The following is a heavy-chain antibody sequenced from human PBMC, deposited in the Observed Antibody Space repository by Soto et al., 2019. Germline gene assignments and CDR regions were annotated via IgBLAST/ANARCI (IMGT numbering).Heavy chain of an antibody. J-gene: IGHJ2*01. CDR1: GFSLTTGGVA. CDR2: IYWDDDK. Sequence: QITLKESGPTLVKPTQTLTLTCTFSGFSLTTGGVAVGWIRQPPGKALEWLALIYWDDDKRYSPSLKSRLSITKDTTKTLVVLTMTNMDPVDTATYYCAHRECSGADCYSRWCFGLWGRGTLFTVSS. D-gene: IGHD2-15*01. V-gene: IGHV2-5*02. CDR3: AHRECSGADCYSRWCFGL.